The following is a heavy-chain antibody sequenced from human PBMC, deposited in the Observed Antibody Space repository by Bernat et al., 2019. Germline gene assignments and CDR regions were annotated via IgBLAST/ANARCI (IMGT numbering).Heavy chain of an antibody. CDR2: ISYDGSNK. Sequence: VQLVESGGGLVKPGGSLRLSCAASGFTFSSYAMHWVRQAPGKGLEWVAVISYDGSNKYYADSVKGRFTISRDNSKNTLYLQMNSLRAEDTAVYYCARGYSSSWYLGFFQHWGQGTLVTVSS. V-gene: IGHV3-30-3*01. CDR3: ARGYSSSWYLGFFQH. CDR1: GFTFSSYA. J-gene: IGHJ1*01. D-gene: IGHD6-13*01.